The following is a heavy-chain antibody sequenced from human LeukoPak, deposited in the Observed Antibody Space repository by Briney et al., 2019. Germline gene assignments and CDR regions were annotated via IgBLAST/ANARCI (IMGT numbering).Heavy chain of an antibody. Sequence: GGSLRLSCAASGFIFSSYGMHWVRQAPGKGLEWVAVISYDGFNPYYADSVKGRLTISRDNSKNTLWLQMNSLRAEDTAVYYCAKVKEMYSSGSYYFDYWGQGTLVTVSS. CDR3: AKVKEMYSSGSYYFDY. V-gene: IGHV3-30*18. J-gene: IGHJ4*02. CDR2: ISYDGFNP. CDR1: GFIFSSYG. D-gene: IGHD6-19*01.